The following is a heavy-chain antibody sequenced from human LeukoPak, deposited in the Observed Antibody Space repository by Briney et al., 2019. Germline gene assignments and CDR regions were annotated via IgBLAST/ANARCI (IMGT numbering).Heavy chain of an antibody. J-gene: IGHJ3*02. CDR1: GFTFNNYW. CDR2: IKQDGSEK. Sequence: GGSLRLSCAASGFTFNNYWMSWVRQAPGKGLEWVANIKQDGSEKYYVDSVKGRFTIPRDNPKNSLYLQMNSLRAEDTAVYYCARVGGYAIQDAFDIWGQGTMVTVSS. CDR3: ARVGGYAIQDAFDI. D-gene: IGHD5-12*01. V-gene: IGHV3-7*03.